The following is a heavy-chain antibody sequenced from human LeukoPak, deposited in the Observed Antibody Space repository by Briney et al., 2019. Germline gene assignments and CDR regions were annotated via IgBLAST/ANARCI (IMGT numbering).Heavy chain of an antibody. Sequence: RPSETLSLTCTVSGYSISSGYYWGWIRQPPGKGLEWIGSIYHSGSTYYNPSLKSRVTISVDTSKNQFSLKLSSVTAADTAVYYCAKLARVASIDAFDIWGQGTMVTVSS. V-gene: IGHV4-38-2*02. J-gene: IGHJ3*02. D-gene: IGHD2-15*01. CDR1: GYSISSGYY. CDR2: IYHSGST. CDR3: AKLARVASIDAFDI.